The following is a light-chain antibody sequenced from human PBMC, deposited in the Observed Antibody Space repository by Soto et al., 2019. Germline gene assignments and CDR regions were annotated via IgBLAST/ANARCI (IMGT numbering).Light chain of an antibody. CDR3: CTYAGSFHQ. J-gene: IGLJ3*02. CDR1: NSDVGNYNF. V-gene: IGLV2-11*01. CDR2: DVT. Sequence: QSALTQPRSVSGSPGQAVTISCTGTNSDVGNYNFVSWYQHHPGKAPKLMIYDVTKRPSGVPDRFSGSKSGNTASLTISGLQAVDEADYYCCTYAGSFHQFGGGTKLTVL.